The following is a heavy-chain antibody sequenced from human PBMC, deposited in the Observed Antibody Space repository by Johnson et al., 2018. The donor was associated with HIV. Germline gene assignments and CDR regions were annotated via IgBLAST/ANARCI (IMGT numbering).Heavy chain of an antibody. CDR3: ARERYCSSTSCYFSRPPDAFDI. J-gene: IGHJ3*02. V-gene: IGHV3-30-3*01. D-gene: IGHD2-2*01. Sequence: QVYLVESGGGVVQPGRSLRLSCAASGFSFTKYAMHWVRQAPGKGLEWVAIISYDGNNKYYADSVKGRFTISRDNSKNTLYLQMNSLRAEDTAVYYCARERYCSSTSCYFSRPPDAFDIWGQGTKVTVSS. CDR2: ISYDGNNK. CDR1: GFSFTKYA.